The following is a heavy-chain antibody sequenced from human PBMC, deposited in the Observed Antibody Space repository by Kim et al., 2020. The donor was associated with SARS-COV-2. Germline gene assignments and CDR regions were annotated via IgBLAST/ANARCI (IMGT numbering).Heavy chain of an antibody. CDR3: ARGSRLVIIAVFDY. J-gene: IGHJ4*02. CDR2: INHSGST. V-gene: IGHV4-34*01. CDR1: GGSFSGYY. Sequence: SETLSLTCAVYGGSFSGYYWSWIRQPPGKGLEWIGEINHSGSTNYNPSLKSRVTISVDTSKNQFSLKLSSVTAADTAVYYCARGSRLVIIAVFDYWGQGTLVTVSS. D-gene: IGHD3-9*01.